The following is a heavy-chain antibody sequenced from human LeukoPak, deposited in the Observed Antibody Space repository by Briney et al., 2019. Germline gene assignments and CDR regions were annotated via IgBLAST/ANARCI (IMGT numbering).Heavy chain of an antibody. Sequence: PSETLSLTCTVSGYSISSGYYWGWIRQPPGKGLEWIGSIYHSGSTYYNPSLKSRVTISVDTSKNQFSLKLSSVTAADTAVYYCAKVKVGAIALAPLWGQGTLVTVSS. CDR1: GYSISSGYY. J-gene: IGHJ4*02. D-gene: IGHD1-26*01. CDR2: IYHSGST. V-gene: IGHV4-38-2*02. CDR3: AKVKVGAIALAPL.